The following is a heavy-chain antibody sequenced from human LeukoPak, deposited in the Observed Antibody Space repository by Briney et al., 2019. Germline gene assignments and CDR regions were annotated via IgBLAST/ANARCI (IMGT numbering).Heavy chain of an antibody. CDR1: GGSISIYY. CDR2: IYYSGST. Sequence: KPSETLSLTCTVSGGSISIYYWSWIRQPPGKGLEWIGYIYYSGSTNYNPSLKSRVTISVDTSKNQFSLKLSSVTAADTAVYYCARHLVPYYYYYGIDVWGQGTTVTVSS. V-gene: IGHV4-59*08. D-gene: IGHD3-10*01. CDR3: ARHLVPYYYYYGIDV. J-gene: IGHJ6*02.